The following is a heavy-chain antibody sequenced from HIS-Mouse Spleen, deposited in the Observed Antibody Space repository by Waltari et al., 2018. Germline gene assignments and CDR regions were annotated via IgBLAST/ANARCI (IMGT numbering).Heavy chain of an antibody. CDR3: ARLRYSSSWLEYFQH. CDR1: GYSFTSYW. CDR2: IYPGDSDT. J-gene: IGHJ1*01. D-gene: IGHD6-13*01. Sequence: EVQLVQSGAEVKKPGESLKISCKGSGYSFTSYWICWVRPMPGKGLEWMGIIYPGDSDTRYSPSFQGQVTISADKSISTAYLQWSSLKASDTAMYYCARLRYSSSWLEYFQHWGQGTLVTVSS. V-gene: IGHV5-51*03.